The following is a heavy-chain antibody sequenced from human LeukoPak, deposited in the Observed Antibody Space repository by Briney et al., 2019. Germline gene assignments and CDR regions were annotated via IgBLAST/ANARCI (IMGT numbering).Heavy chain of an antibody. Sequence: SETLSLTCTVSGGSISSYYWSWIRQPAGKGLEWIGRIYTSGSTNYNPSLKSRVTMSVDTSKNQFSLKLSSVTAADMAVYYCARVRGDSSGYYYGITIFDYWGQGTLVTVSS. D-gene: IGHD3-22*01. CDR2: IYTSGST. J-gene: IGHJ4*02. V-gene: IGHV4-4*07. CDR1: GGSISSYY. CDR3: ARVRGDSSGYYYGITIFDY.